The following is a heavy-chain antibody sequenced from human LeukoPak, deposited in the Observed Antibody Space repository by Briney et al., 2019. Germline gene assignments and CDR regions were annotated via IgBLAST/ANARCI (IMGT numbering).Heavy chain of an antibody. J-gene: IGHJ5*02. V-gene: IGHV3-30-3*01. Sequence: GRSLRLSCADSGLTFGTSAMHWARQAPGKGLEWVAVVSFDGSNEKYADSVRGRFTISRDNSKKMLYLQMNSLSREDTAVYYCVRGVGYTLLSWGQGTLATVSS. CDR3: VRGVGYTLLS. CDR1: GLTFGTSA. D-gene: IGHD1-1*01. CDR2: VSFDGSNE.